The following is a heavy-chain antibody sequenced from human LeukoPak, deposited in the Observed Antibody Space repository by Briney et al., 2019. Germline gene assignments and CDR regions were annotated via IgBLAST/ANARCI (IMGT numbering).Heavy chain of an antibody. V-gene: IGHV4-34*01. Sequence: PSETLSLTCAVYGGSFSGYYWSWIRQPPGKGLEWIGEINHSGSANYNPSLKSRVSISEDTSKNQFSLKLSSVTAADTAVYYCARGSGSMLRSWGQGTLVTVSS. J-gene: IGHJ4*02. D-gene: IGHD3-10*01. CDR2: INHSGSA. CDR1: GGSFSGYY. CDR3: ARGSGSMLRS.